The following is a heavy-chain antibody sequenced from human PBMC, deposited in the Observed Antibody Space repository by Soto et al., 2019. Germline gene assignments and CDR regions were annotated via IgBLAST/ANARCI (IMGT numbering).Heavy chain of an antibody. CDR1: GFTFSDYY. V-gene: IGHV3-11*01. CDR2: ISSSGLTI. Sequence: PGGSLRLSCAASGFTFSDYYMSWVRQAPGKGLEWVSYISSSGLTIYYAESVKGRFTIPRDSAKNSLSLQMNSLRAEDTAVYYCASLRPAPDWHFDLWGRGTLVTVSS. J-gene: IGHJ2*01. D-gene: IGHD3-16*01. CDR3: ASLRPAPDWHFDL.